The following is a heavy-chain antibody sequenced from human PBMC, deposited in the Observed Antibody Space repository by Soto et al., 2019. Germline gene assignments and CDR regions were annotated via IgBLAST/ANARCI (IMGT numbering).Heavy chain of an antibody. CDR3: ARVEVRGPFDI. D-gene: IGHD3-10*01. CDR1: GGSMNRHNYY. J-gene: IGHJ3*02. CDR2: IHNSGST. Sequence: QQQLQESGPGLVKPSQTLSLTCSVSGGSMNRHNYYWNSIRQPPGKGLEWIGYIHNSGSTYYKPSLKSRLTISSDMSKHQFALRLSSVTAAGMALYFCARVEVRGPFDIWGQGTKVTVSS. V-gene: IGHV4-30-4*01.